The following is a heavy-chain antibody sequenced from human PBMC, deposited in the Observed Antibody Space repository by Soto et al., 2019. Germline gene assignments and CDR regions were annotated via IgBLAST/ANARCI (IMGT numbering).Heavy chain of an antibody. CDR1: GGSISSYC. Sequence: TSETLSLTCTVSGGSISSYCWSWIRQPPGKGLEWIGYIYNSGSTVYNPSLKSRLTISLDTSKNQVSLKLSSVTAADTAVYYCTRPNQGDYAFDIWGQGIMVTVS. CDR2: IYNSGST. J-gene: IGHJ3*02. V-gene: IGHV4-59*08. D-gene: IGHD2-21*02. CDR3: TRPNQGDYAFDI.